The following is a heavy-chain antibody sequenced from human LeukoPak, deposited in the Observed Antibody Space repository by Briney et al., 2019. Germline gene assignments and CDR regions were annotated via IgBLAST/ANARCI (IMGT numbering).Heavy chain of an antibody. D-gene: IGHD2-15*01. CDR2: INSDGSSS. CDR1: GFTFSTYE. V-gene: IGHV3-74*01. J-gene: IGHJ3*02. Sequence: GGSLRLFCAPSGFTFSTYEINWVRQAPGKGLVWVSRINSDGSSSSYADSVKGRFTISRDNAKNTVYLQMNNLRAEDTAVYYCARRIDVRAFVSCGQGTM. CDR3: ARRIDVRAFVS.